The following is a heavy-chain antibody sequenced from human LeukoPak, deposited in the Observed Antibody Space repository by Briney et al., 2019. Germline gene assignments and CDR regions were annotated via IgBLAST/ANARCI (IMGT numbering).Heavy chain of an antibody. CDR1: GGSISSSSYY. Sequence: SETLSLTCTVSGGSISSSSYYWGWIRQPPGKGLERIGSIYYSGSTYYNPSLKSRVTISVDTSKNQFSLKLSSVTAADTAVYYCARQHSSSWTYYYYYMDVWGKGTTVTVSS. CDR2: IYYSGST. J-gene: IGHJ6*03. V-gene: IGHV4-39*01. CDR3: ARQHSSSWTYYYYYMDV. D-gene: IGHD6-6*01.